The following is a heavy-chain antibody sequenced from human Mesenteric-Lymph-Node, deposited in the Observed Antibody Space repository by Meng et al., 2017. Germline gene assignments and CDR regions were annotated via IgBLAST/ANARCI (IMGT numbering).Heavy chain of an antibody. CDR1: GGSFSGYY. CDR3: AREMFGWFGEYNWFDP. Sequence: GSLRLSCAVYGGSFSGYYWSWIRQPPGKGLEWIGEINHSGSTNYNPSLKSRVTISVDTSKNQFSLKLSSVTAADTAVYYCAREMFGWFGEYNWFDPWGQGTLVTVSS. V-gene: IGHV4-34*01. D-gene: IGHD3-10*01. J-gene: IGHJ5*02. CDR2: INHSGST.